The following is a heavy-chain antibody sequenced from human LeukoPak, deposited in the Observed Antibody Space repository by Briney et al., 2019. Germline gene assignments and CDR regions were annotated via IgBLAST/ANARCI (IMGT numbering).Heavy chain of an antibody. D-gene: IGHD6-19*01. V-gene: IGHV3-23*01. CDR2: ISGSGGTT. J-gene: IGHJ4*02. CDR1: GFTFSNYA. CDR3: AKGSAVAGYYFDY. Sequence: GGSLRLSCAASGFTFSNYAMRWVRQAPGKGLEWVSAISGSGGTTHYADSVKGRFTISRDNSKNTLYLQMNSLRAEDTAVYYCAKGSAVAGYYFDYWGQGTLVTVSS.